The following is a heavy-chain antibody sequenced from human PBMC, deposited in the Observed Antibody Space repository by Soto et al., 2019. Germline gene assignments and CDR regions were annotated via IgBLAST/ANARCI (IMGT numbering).Heavy chain of an antibody. D-gene: IGHD2-2*01. CDR1: GFTFSSYS. CDR2: ISSSSSTI. V-gene: IGHV3-48*01. J-gene: IGHJ3*02. Sequence: GGSLRLSCAASGFTFSSYSINWVRQAPGKGLEWVSYISSSSSTIYYADSVKGRFTISRDNAKNSLYLQMNSLRAEDTAVYYCARIGGMCISTSGPPRDAFDIRTQGSMDTVS. CDR3: ARIGGMCISTSGPPRDAFDI.